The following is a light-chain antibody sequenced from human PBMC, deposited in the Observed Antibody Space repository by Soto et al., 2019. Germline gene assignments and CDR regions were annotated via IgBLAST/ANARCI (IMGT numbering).Light chain of an antibody. CDR2: DAS. V-gene: IGKV1-17*01. CDR1: QGITND. Sequence: DIQRTSYASSLAAYGGDRVTSTCRASQGITNDLGWYQQKPGKAPKRLIYDASTLHSGVPSRFSVSGSGTEFTLTIRSLHPEDFATSNCLPPSTAPWTFGQGTKVDIK. CDR3: LPPSTAPWT. J-gene: IGKJ1*01.